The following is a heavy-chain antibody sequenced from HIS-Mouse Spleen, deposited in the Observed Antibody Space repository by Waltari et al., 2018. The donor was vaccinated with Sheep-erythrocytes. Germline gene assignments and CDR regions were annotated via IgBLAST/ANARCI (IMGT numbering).Heavy chain of an antibody. CDR1: GDTFTSYD. CDR3: ARGHYSGYDFDY. D-gene: IGHD5-12*01. V-gene: IGHV1-8*01. Sequence: QVQLVKSGAEVKMPGSSVNVTCKASGDTFTSYDIHMGRQATGQGLEWMGWMNPNSGNTGYAQKFQGRVTMTRNTSISTAYMELSSLRSEDTAVYYCARGHYSGYDFDYWGQGTLVTVSS. CDR2: MNPNSGNT. J-gene: IGHJ4*02.